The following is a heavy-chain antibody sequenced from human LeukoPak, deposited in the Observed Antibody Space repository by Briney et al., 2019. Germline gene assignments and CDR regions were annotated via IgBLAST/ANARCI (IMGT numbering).Heavy chain of an antibody. J-gene: IGHJ4*02. D-gene: IGHD6-19*01. Sequence: SETLSLTCTVSGGSISSSSYYWGWIRQPPGKGLEWIGSIYYSGSTYYNPSLKSRVTISLDTSKNQFSLNLTSVTAADTAVYYCARGLILAGETLGYWGQGTLVTVSS. CDR3: ARGLILAGETLGY. CDR1: GGSISSSSYY. CDR2: IYYSGST. V-gene: IGHV4-39*07.